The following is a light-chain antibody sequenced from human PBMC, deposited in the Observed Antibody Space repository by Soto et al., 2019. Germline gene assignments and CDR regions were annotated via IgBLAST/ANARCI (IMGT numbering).Light chain of an antibody. CDR2: DAS. Sequence: DVQMTQSPSSLSASVGNRGTTTRTSFQDIATYLNWYQQKPGKAPNLLIYDASNLETGVPSRFSGGGSGTHFTFTISNLQPEDIATYYCQQYDNLPPTWTFGQGTKVDIK. CDR1: QDIATY. CDR3: QQYDNLPPTWT. J-gene: IGKJ1*01. V-gene: IGKV1-33*01.